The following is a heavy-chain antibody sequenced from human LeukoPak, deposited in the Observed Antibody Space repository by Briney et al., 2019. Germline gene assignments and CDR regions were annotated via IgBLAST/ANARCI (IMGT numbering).Heavy chain of an antibody. CDR1: GGSFSGYY. D-gene: IGHD6-19*01. CDR2: INYSGST. J-gene: IGHJ4*02. V-gene: IGHV4-34*01. Sequence: SETLSLTCAVYGGSFSGYYWSWIRQPPGKGLEWSGEINYSGSTNYNPSLKSRVTISVDTSKNQFSLKLSSVTAADTAVYYCARKNPNSGQLAFDYWGQGTLVTVSS. CDR3: ARKNPNSGQLAFDY.